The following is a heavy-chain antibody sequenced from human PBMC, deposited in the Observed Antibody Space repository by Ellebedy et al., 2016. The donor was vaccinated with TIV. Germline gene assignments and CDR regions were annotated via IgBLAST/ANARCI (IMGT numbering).Heavy chain of an antibody. CDR3: ASRGYSYAPSA. CDR2: TWTDASKD. CDR1: GFTLSDYN. D-gene: IGHD5-18*01. Sequence: GESLKISCAASGFTLSDYNMHWVRHVPGRGLEWVGVTWTDASKDYYADSVKGRFIISRDGSKNTLYLQMNSLRAEDTAVYYCASRGYSYAPSAWGQGTLVSVSS. V-gene: IGHV3-30*14. J-gene: IGHJ5*02.